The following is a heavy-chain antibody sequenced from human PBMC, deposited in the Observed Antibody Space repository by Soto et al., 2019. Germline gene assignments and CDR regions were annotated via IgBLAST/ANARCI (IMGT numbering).Heavy chain of an antibody. J-gene: IGHJ4*02. CDR2: IIPIFGTA. CDR3: ASMAGKLRFLEYEDH. V-gene: IGHV1-69*01. D-gene: IGHD3-3*01. Sequence: SVKVTCKASGGTLISYAIIWGRQAPGQGLEWMGGIIPIFGTANYAQKFQGRVTITADESTSTAYMELSSLRSEDTAVYYCASMAGKLRFLEYEDHWGQGTLVTVSS. CDR1: GGTLISYA.